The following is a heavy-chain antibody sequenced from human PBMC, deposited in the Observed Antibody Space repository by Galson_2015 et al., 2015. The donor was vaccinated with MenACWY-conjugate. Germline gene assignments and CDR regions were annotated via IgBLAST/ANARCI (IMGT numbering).Heavy chain of an antibody. V-gene: IGHV3-7*03. CDR3: ASEGYYYDSSSRRKLSMDY. D-gene: IGHD3-22*01. CDR1: GFTFSRYW. CDR2: IKPDGSEK. Sequence: LRLSCAVSGFTFSRYWMHWVRQAPGKGLEWVADIKPDGSEKYYADSVKGRFTISRDNVKNSLYLQMNSLRAEDTAVYYCASEGYYYDSSSRRKLSMDYWGQGTLVTVSS. J-gene: IGHJ4*02.